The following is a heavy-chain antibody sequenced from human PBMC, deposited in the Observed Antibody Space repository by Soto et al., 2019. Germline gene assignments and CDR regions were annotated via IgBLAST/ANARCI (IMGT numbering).Heavy chain of an antibody. V-gene: IGHV3-53*01. Sequence: LRLSCAASGITATNGHMNWVRQAPGKGLEWVSVIYSDDNTNYADAVKGRFTISRDTSKNTVYLQMNSLRAEDTAVYYCARDWNGDKYFDFWDQGSLVTVSS. CDR1: GITATNGH. CDR2: IYSDDNT. D-gene: IGHD4-17*01. CDR3: ARDWNGDKYFDF. J-gene: IGHJ4*02.